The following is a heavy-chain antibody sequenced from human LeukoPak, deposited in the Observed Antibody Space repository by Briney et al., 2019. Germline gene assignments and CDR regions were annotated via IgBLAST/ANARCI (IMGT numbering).Heavy chain of an antibody. CDR2: IKTKTHGGTT. D-gene: IGHD6-19*01. Sequence: PGRSLRLSCAASGFTFSNAWMSWVRQAPGKGLEWVGRIKTKTHGGTTDYAAPVKGRFTISRDDSVNTLYLQMNSLKTEDTAVYYCTTGSSGMWGQGTLVTVSS. V-gene: IGHV3-15*01. CDR1: GFTFSNAW. CDR3: TTGSSGM. J-gene: IGHJ4*02.